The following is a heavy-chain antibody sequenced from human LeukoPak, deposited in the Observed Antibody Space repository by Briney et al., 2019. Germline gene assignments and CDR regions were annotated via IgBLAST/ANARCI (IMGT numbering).Heavy chain of an antibody. CDR2: IYYSGST. V-gene: IGHV4-59*05. Sequence: SETLSLTCTASGGSISSYYWSWIRQPPGKGLEWIGSIYYSGSTYYNPSLKSRVTISVDTSKNQFSLKLSSVTAADTAVYYCARPMYYYDSSGYLDAFDIWGQGTMVTVSS. CDR1: GGSISSYY. J-gene: IGHJ3*02. CDR3: ARPMYYYDSSGYLDAFDI. D-gene: IGHD3-22*01.